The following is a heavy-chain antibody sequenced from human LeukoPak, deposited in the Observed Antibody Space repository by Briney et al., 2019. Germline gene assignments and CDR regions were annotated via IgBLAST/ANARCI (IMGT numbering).Heavy chain of an antibody. Sequence: PGGSLRLSCAASGFTFSSYWMHWVRQAPGKGLVWVSRINSDGSSTSYADSVKGRFTISRDNSKNTLYLQMNSLRAEDTAVYYCAKPALPGIAAALLDYWGQGTLVTVSS. J-gene: IGHJ4*02. V-gene: IGHV3-74*01. D-gene: IGHD6-13*01. CDR2: INSDGSST. CDR3: AKPALPGIAAALLDY. CDR1: GFTFSSYW.